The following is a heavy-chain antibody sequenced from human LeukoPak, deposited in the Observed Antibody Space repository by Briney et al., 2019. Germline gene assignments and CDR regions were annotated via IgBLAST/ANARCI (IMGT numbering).Heavy chain of an antibody. CDR3: LRHYYDSSGYYYHPSRDY. J-gene: IGHJ4*02. V-gene: IGHV1-8*01. Sequence: EASVKVSCKASGYTFSRYAINWVRQATGQGLEWMGWMNPKSGNTGYAQKFQGRVTMTRDTSISTAYMELSRLRSDDTAVYYCLRHYYDSSGYYYHPSRDYWGQGTLVTVSS. CDR1: GYTFSRYA. CDR2: MNPKSGNT. D-gene: IGHD3-22*01.